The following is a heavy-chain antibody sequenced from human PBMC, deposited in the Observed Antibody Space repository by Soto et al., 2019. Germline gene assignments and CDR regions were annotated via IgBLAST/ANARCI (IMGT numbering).Heavy chain of an antibody. J-gene: IGHJ6*03. Sequence: SETLSLTCTVSGGSISSYYWSWIRQPPGKGLEWIGYIYYSGSTNYNPSLKSRVTISVDTSKNQFSLKLSSVTAADTAVYYCARAPRDQYYYYYMDVWGKGTTVTVSS. CDR3: ARAPRDQYYYYYMDV. CDR2: IYYSGST. CDR1: GGSISSYY. V-gene: IGHV4-59*01.